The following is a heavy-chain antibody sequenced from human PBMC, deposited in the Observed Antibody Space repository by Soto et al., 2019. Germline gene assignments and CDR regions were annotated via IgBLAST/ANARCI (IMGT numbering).Heavy chain of an antibody. CDR2: IYYSGST. CDR1: GGSISSYY. V-gene: IGHV4-59*01. D-gene: IGHD4-17*01. CDR3: ARVGVTTNYYYYYMDV. J-gene: IGHJ6*03. Sequence: SETLSLTCTVSGGSISSYYWSWIRQPPGKGLEWIGYIYYSGSTNYNPSLKSRVTISVDTSKNQFSLKLSSVTAADTAVYYCARVGVTTNYYYYYMDVWGKGTTVTVSS.